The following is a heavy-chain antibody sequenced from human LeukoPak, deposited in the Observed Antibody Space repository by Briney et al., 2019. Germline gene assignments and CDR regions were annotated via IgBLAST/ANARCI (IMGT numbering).Heavy chain of an antibody. Sequence: GGSLRLSCAASGFTFSTYGMHWVRQAPGTGLVWVSRINSDGSTTNYADSVKGRFTISRDNAMSTLYLQMNSLRAEDTAVYYCAREVREVPHWGQGTLVTVSS. D-gene: IGHD2-2*01. CDR2: INSDGSTT. CDR1: GFTFSTYG. CDR3: AREVREVPH. J-gene: IGHJ4*02. V-gene: IGHV3-74*01.